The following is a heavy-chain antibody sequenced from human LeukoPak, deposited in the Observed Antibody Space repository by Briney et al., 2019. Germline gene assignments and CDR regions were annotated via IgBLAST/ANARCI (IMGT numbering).Heavy chain of an antibody. CDR3: ARELDTYYYDSSGSPGAFDI. V-gene: IGHV1-8*01. CDR2: MNPNSGNT. J-gene: IGHJ3*02. Sequence: ASVKVSCKASGYTFTSYDINWVRQATGQGLEWMGWMNPNSGNTGYAQKFQGRVTMTRNTSISTAYMELSSLRSEDTAVYYCARELDTYYYDSSGSPGAFDIWGQGTMVTVSS. CDR1: GYTFTSYD. D-gene: IGHD3-22*01.